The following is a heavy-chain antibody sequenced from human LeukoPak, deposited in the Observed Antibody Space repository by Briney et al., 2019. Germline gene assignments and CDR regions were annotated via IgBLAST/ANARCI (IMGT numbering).Heavy chain of an antibody. CDR1: GLTFRSYA. D-gene: IGHD4-17*01. CDR2: IRGSGGNT. J-gene: IGHJ4*02. Sequence: GGSLRLSCAASGLTFRSYAMSWVRQASGKGLEWVSAIRGSGGNTYYADSVKGRYTISRDNSKNTLYLQMNNLRAEDTAVYYCAKITMVTTPNYWGQGTLVTVSS. CDR3: AKITMVTTPNY. V-gene: IGHV3-23*01.